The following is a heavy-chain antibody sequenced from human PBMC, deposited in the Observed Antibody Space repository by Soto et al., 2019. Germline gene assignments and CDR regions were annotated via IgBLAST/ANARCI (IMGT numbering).Heavy chain of an antibody. CDR3: AREGGMAAAINYYYYMDV. V-gene: IGHV4-59*01. CDR1: GGSISSYY. J-gene: IGHJ6*03. Sequence: PSETLSLTCTVSGGSISSYYWSWIRQPPGKGLEWIGYIYYSGSTNYNPSLKSRVTISVDTSKNQFSLKLSSVTAEDTAVYYCAREGGMAAAINYYYYMDVWGKGTTVTVSS. CDR2: IYYSGST. D-gene: IGHD6-25*01.